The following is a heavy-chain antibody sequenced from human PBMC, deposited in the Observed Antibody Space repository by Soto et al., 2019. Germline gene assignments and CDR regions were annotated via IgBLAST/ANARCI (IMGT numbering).Heavy chain of an antibody. D-gene: IGHD1-26*01. Sequence: QVQLVESGGGVVQPGRSLRLSCAASGFTFSSYGMHWVRQAPGKGLEWVAVISYDGSNKYYVDSVKGRFTISRDNSKNTLYLQMNSLRAEDTAVYYCAKVGATYLPFSYWGQGTLVTVSS. V-gene: IGHV3-30*18. CDR3: AKVGATYLPFSY. J-gene: IGHJ4*02. CDR2: ISYDGSNK. CDR1: GFTFSSYG.